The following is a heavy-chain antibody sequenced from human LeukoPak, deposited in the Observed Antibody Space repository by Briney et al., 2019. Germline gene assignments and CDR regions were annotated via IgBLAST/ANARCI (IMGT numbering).Heavy chain of an antibody. CDR3: ARGRRYCSGGSCYTLYYYYGMDV. D-gene: IGHD2-15*01. CDR1: GYTLTVYY. V-gene: IGHV1-18*04. Sequence: ASVKVSCKASGYTLTVYYIHWVRQAPGQGLEWMGWISAYNGNTNYAQKLQGRVTMTTDTSTSTAYMELRSLRSDDTAVYYCARGRRYCSGGSCYTLYYYYGMDVWGQGTTVTVSS. J-gene: IGHJ6*02. CDR2: ISAYNGNT.